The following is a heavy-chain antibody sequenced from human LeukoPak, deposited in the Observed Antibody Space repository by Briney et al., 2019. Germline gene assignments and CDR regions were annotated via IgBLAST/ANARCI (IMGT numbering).Heavy chain of an antibody. CDR1: GYTFPSYG. J-gene: IGHJ4*02. CDR3: ARAGLAVDLY. D-gene: IGHD6-19*01. CDR2: MNPNSGNT. Sequence: ASVKVSCKASGYTFPSYGISWVRQATGQGLEWMGWMNPNSGNTGYAQKFQGRVTMTRNTSISTAYMELSSLRSEDTAVFYCARAGLAVDLYWGQGTLVTVSS. V-gene: IGHV1-8*02.